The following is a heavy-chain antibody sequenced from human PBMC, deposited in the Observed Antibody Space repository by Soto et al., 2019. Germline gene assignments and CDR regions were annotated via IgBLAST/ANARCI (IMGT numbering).Heavy chain of an antibody. J-gene: IGHJ4*02. CDR2: IYHSGST. CDR3: ARGDHHDY. Sequence: PSETLSLTCAVSGGSISSGGYSWSWIRQPPGKGLEWIGYIYHSGSTNYNPSLKSRVTISVDKSKKQFSLKLSSVTAADTAVYYCARGDHHDYWGQGTLVTVSS. V-gene: IGHV4-61*08. CDR1: GGSISSGGYS.